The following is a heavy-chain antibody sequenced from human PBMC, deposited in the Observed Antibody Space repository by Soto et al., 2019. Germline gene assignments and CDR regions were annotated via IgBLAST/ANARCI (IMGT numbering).Heavy chain of an antibody. J-gene: IGHJ6*03. CDR1: GGSISSYY. V-gene: IGHV4-59*08. D-gene: IGHD2-2*01. CDR2: IYYSGST. CDR3: ARRYGSTSSTSGSYYYYYMDV. Sequence: PSETLSLTCTVSGGSISSYYWSWIRQPPGKGLEWIGYIYYSGSTNYNPSLKSRVTISVDTSKNQFSLKLSSVTAADTAVYYCARRYGSTSSTSGSYYYYYMDVWGKGTTVTVS.